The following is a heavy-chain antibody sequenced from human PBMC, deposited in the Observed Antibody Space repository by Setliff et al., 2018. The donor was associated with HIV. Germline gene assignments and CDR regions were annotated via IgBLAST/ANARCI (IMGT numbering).Heavy chain of an antibody. CDR1: GGSIRSSSYY. CDR2: ISHSGIT. J-gene: IGHJ4*02. D-gene: IGHD2-21*02. V-gene: IGHV4-39*07. CDR3: ARKGMTVPGFDY. Sequence: SETLSLTCNVSGGSIRSSSYYWGWIRQSPAKGLEWIGSISHSGITYFNPSLKSRVTMSVDTSKNQFSLKLSSVTAADTAVYYCARKGMTVPGFDYWGQGTLVTVSS.